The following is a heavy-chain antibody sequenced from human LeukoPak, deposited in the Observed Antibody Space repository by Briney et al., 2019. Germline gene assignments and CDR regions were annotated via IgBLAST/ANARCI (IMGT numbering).Heavy chain of an antibody. J-gene: IGHJ6*03. CDR1: GGSFSANY. CDR2: INHSGST. Sequence: SETLSLTCAVSGGSFSANYWSWIRQPPGKGLEWIGEINHSGSTNYNPSLKSRVTISVDTSKNQFSLKLSSVTAADTAVYYCARGRAARPFYYYYYMDVWGKGTTVTVSS. CDR3: ARGRAARPFYYYYYMDV. D-gene: IGHD6-6*01. V-gene: IGHV4-34*01.